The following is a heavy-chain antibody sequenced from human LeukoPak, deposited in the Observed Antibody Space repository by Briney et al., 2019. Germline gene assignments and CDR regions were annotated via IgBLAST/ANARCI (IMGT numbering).Heavy chain of an antibody. D-gene: IGHD5-12*01. CDR1: GLTFDDYG. J-gene: IGHJ6*03. V-gene: IGHV3-20*04. CDR3: ARAYSGYENYYYYYYVDV. Sequence: GGSLRLSCAASGLTFDDYGMSWVRQAPGKGLEWVSGINWNGGNTGYADSVKGRFTISRDNAKNSLYLQMNSLRAEDTALYYCARAYSGYENYYYYYYVDVWGKGTTVTVSS. CDR2: INWNGGNT.